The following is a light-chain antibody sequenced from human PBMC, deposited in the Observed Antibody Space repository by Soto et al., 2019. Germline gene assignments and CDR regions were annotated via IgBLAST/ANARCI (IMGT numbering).Light chain of an antibody. CDR1: QSVSSSY. Sequence: EMKLSRSPGSLYFSQGERATLSCRPSQSVSSSYLAWYQQKPGQAPRLLIYGASSRATGIPDRFSGSGSGTDFTLTISRLEPEDFAVYYCQQYGSSPKTFGQGTKVDIK. V-gene: IGKV3-20*01. CDR3: QQYGSSPKT. CDR2: GAS. J-gene: IGKJ1*01.